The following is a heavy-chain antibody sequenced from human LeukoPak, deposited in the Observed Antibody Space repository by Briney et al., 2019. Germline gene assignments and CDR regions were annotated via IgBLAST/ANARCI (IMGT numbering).Heavy chain of an antibody. CDR3: AKDLGWELPAEAY. CDR1: GFTFEKYV. Sequence: GGSLRLSCVASGFTFEKYVMNWVRQAPGRGREWLATIYGSGVSISYADSVKGRFTISRDNSNNTLYLQMNSLRAEDTAIYFCAKDLGWELPAEAYWGQGILVTVSS. D-gene: IGHD1-26*01. V-gene: IGHV3-23*01. J-gene: IGHJ4*02. CDR2: IYGSGVSI.